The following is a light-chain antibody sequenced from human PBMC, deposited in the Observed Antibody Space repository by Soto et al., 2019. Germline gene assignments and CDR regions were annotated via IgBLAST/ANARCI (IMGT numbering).Light chain of an antibody. Sequence: EIVLTQSPGTLSLSPGERATLSCRASQSVSSSYLAWYQQKPGQAPRLLIYGASSRATGIPDRFSGSGSGTDFTLTISRLEPEYFAVYYCQQDGSSPVTFGPGTKVDIK. CDR1: QSVSSSY. J-gene: IGKJ3*01. V-gene: IGKV3-20*01. CDR2: GAS. CDR3: QQDGSSPVT.